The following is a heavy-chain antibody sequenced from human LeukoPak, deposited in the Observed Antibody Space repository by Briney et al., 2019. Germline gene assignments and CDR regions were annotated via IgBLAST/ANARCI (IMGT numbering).Heavy chain of an antibody. J-gene: IGHJ4*02. V-gene: IGHV4-39*07. CDR1: GGSISSSNYY. CDR3: ATRGGRTLGY. Sequence: SETLSLTCTVSGGSISSSNYYWGWIRQPPGKGLEWIGSIYYSGSTYYNPSLKSRVTISVDTSKNQFSLKLSSVTAADTAVYYCATRGGRTLGYWGQGTLVTVSS. D-gene: IGHD3-16*01. CDR2: IYYSGST.